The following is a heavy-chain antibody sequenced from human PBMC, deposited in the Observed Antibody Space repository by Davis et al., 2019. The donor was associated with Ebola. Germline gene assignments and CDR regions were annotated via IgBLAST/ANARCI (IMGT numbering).Heavy chain of an antibody. Sequence: ASVKVSCKASGFTFITHGFNWVRRARGQGLEWMGWVSGYNGNTEFAEKVQDRVTMNTDSSSPTAYMELGSLRSDDTAVYYCALGREAAANDYFDVWGQGTLVTVSS. CDR3: ALGREAAANDYFDV. V-gene: IGHV1-18*04. CDR1: GFTFITHG. J-gene: IGHJ4*02. CDR2: VSGYNGNT. D-gene: IGHD6-25*01.